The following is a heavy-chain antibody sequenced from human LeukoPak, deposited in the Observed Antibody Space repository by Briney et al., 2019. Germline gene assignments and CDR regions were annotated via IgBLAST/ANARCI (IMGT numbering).Heavy chain of an antibody. Sequence: MSSETLPLTCAVSGGSISSYYWSWIRQPPGKGLEWIGFFYYSGSTNYNPSLKSRVTISVDTSKNHFPLKLSSVTAADTAVYYCARGPGGYSYGYYFDYWGQGTLVTVSS. CDR3: ARGPGGYSYGYYFDY. V-gene: IGHV4-59*01. J-gene: IGHJ4*02. D-gene: IGHD5-18*01. CDR1: GGSISSYY. CDR2: FYYSGST.